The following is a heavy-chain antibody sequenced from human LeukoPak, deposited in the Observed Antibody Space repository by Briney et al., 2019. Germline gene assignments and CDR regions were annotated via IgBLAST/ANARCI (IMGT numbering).Heavy chain of an antibody. CDR1: GFTFSSYE. Sequence: RSGGSLRLSCAASGFTFSSYEMHWVRQAPGKGLEWIGYIYYSGSSSYNPSLKSRVTISVDTSKNQFSLKLSSVTAADTAVYYCAKYSSGWPYWYFDLWGRGTLVTVSS. CDR2: IYYSGSS. CDR3: AKYSSGWPYWYFDL. D-gene: IGHD6-19*01. V-gene: IGHV4-59*01. J-gene: IGHJ2*01.